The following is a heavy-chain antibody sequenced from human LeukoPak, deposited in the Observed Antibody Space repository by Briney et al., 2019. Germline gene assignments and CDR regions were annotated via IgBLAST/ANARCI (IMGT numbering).Heavy chain of an antibody. CDR1: GGSISSGDYY. Sequence: SETLSLTCTVSGGSISSGDYYWSWIRQPPGKGLEWIGYIYYSGSTYYNPSLKSRVTISVDTSKNQSSLKLSSVTAADTAVYYCARDGYCGGDCYPGFQHWGQGTLVTVSS. J-gene: IGHJ1*01. D-gene: IGHD2-21*02. CDR2: IYYSGST. CDR3: ARDGYCGGDCYPGFQH. V-gene: IGHV4-30-4*01.